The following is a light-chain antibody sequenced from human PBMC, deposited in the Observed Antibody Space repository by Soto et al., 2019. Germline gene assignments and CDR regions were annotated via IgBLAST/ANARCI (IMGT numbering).Light chain of an antibody. CDR1: QNIITN. J-gene: IGKJ5*01. CDR3: QHRMNWPLT. Sequence: EIVMTQSPGTLSVSPVERATLSCMASQNIITNLAWYQQKPGQAPRLLIFFASTRVTGIPARFSGSGSGTEFTLTISSLEPEDFAVYYCQHRMNWPLTFGQGTRLEIK. CDR2: FAS. V-gene: IGKV3-15*01.